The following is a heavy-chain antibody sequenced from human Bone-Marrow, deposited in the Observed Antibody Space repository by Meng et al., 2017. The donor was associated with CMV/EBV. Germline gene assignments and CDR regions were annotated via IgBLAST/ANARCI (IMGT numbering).Heavy chain of an antibody. Sequence: GESLKISCAASGFTFGDYGMSWVRQAPGKGLEWVSVIYSGGSSTYYADSVKGRFTISRDNSKNTLYLQMNSLRAEDTAVYYCAKDRFWCGFYDDMDVWGQGTTVTVSS. V-gene: IGHV3-23*03. CDR3: AKDRFWCGFYDDMDV. CDR1: GFTFGDYG. CDR2: IYSGGSST. D-gene: IGHD3-3*01. J-gene: IGHJ6*02.